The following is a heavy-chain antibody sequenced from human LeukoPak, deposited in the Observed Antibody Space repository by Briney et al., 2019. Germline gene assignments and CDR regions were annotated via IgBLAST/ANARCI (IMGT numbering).Heavy chain of an antibody. CDR1: GFTVRGNY. D-gene: IGHD6-19*01. CDR2: IYSGGIT. CDR3: ARQVAGPYYFDY. V-gene: IGHV3-53*01. Sequence: GGSLRLSCAASGFTVRGNYMSWGRQAPGKWLEWVSVIYSGGITYYADSVKGRFTISRDNSKNTLYLQMNSLRAEDTAVYYCARQVAGPYYFDYWGQGTLVTVSS. J-gene: IGHJ4*02.